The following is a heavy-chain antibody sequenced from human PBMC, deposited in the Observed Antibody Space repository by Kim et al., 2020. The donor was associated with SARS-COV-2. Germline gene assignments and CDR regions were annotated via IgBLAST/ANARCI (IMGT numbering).Heavy chain of an antibody. V-gene: IGHV1-46*01. CDR1: GYTFTSYY. Sequence: ASVKVSCKASGYTFTSYYMHWVRQAPGQGLEWMGIINPSGGSTSYAQKFQGRVTMTRDTSTSTVYMELSSLRSEDTAVYYCARAYQEEVYYYYYMDVWGKGTTVTVSS. CDR2: INPSGGST. CDR3: ARAYQEEVYYYYYMDV. D-gene: IGHD2-2*01. J-gene: IGHJ6*03.